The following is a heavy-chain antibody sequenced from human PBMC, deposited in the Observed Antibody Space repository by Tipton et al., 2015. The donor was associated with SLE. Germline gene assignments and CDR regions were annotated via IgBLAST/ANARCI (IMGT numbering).Heavy chain of an antibody. CDR3: AREAAAGTGRYLDY. D-gene: IGHD6-13*01. CDR1: GYSISSYY. J-gene: IGHJ4*02. Sequence: TLSLTCNVSGYSISSYYWSWIRQPAGKGLEWIGRINSSGNTNYNASLKSRVTMSVDTSKNQFSMNLSSVNAADTAVYYCAREAAAGTGRYLDYWGQGSLVTVSS. V-gene: IGHV4-4*07. CDR2: INSSGNT.